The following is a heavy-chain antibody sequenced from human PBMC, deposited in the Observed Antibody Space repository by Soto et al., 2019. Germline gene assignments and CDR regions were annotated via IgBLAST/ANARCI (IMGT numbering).Heavy chain of an antibody. V-gene: IGHV3-48*01. Sequence: GGSLRLSCAASGFTFSSYSMNWVRQAPGKGLEWVSYISSSSSTIYYADSVKGRFTISRDNAKNSLYLQMNSLRAEDTAVYYCERDHENYSRGWYSYYYYYGMDVWGQGTTVTASS. CDR3: ERDHENYSRGWYSYYYYYGMDV. J-gene: IGHJ6*02. D-gene: IGHD6-19*01. CDR2: ISSSSSTI. CDR1: GFTFSSYS.